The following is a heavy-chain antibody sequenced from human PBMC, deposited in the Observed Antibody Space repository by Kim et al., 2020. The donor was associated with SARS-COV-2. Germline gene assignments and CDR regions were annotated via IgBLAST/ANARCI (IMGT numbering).Heavy chain of an antibody. V-gene: IGHV1-18*01. J-gene: IGHJ4*02. CDR3: ARLTGYGRYFDY. Sequence: APKLQGEVTMTTDTSTSTAYMELRSLRSDDTAVYYCARLTGYGRYFDYWGQGTLVTVSS. D-gene: IGHD3-9*01.